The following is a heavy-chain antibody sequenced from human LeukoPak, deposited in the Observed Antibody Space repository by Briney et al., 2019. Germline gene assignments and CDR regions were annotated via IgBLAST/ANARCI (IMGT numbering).Heavy chain of an antibody. D-gene: IGHD3-10*01. CDR3: ARVWCGSATLGWFDP. Sequence: PSETLSLTCTVSGGSISSSTYYWGWIRQPPGEGLEWIGTVYYTGSTYYNPSLRSRVAISVDTSKNQFSLKLSSVTAADTAVFYCARVWCGSATLGWFDPWGQGTLVTVSS. CDR1: GGSISSSTYY. J-gene: IGHJ5*02. CDR2: VYYTGST. V-gene: IGHV4-39*01.